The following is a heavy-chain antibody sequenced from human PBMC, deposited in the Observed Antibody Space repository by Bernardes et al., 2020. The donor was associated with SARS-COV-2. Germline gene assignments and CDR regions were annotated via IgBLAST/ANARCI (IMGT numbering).Heavy chain of an antibody. CDR3: ARHATRGYCSGGSCYRNWFDP. CDR2: IYYSGST. D-gene: IGHD2-15*01. Sequence: SETLSLTCTVSGGSISSYYWSWIRQPPGKGLEWIGYIYYSGSTNYNPSLKSRVTISVDTSKNQFSLKLSSVTAADTAVYYCARHATRGYCSGGSCYRNWFDPWGQGTLVTVSS. CDR1: GGSISSYY. V-gene: IGHV4-59*08. J-gene: IGHJ5*02.